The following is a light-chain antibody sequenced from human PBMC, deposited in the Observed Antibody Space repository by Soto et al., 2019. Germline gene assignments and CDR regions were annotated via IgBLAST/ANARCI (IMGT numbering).Light chain of an antibody. J-gene: IGLJ3*02. V-gene: IGLV2-8*01. Sequence: QSVLTQPPSASGSPGQSVTISCTGTSSDVGAYNYVSWYQQYPGKAPKLMIYEVTKRPSGVPDRFSGSKSGKTASLTVSGXXXEXXADXHCTSYAGSNIWVFGGGTKVTVL. CDR2: EVT. CDR1: SSDVGAYNY. CDR3: TSYAGSNIWV.